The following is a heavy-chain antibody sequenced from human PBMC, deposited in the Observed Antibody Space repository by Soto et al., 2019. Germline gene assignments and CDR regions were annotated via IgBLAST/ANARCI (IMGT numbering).Heavy chain of an antibody. CDR1: GFTFDDYA. V-gene: IGHV3-9*01. J-gene: IGHJ1*01. Sequence: EVQLVESGGGLVQPGRSLRLSCAASGFTFDDYAMHWVRQAPGKGLEWVSGISWNSGSIGYADSVKGRFTISRDNAKNSLYLQMNSLRAEDTALYYCAKAPRIVGAHSYFQHWGQGTLVTVSS. CDR3: AKAPRIVGAHSYFQH. CDR2: ISWNSGSI. D-gene: IGHD1-26*01.